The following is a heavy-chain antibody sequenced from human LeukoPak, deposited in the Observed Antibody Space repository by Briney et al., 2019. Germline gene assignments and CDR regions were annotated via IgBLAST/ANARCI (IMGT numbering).Heavy chain of an antibody. D-gene: IGHD3-10*01. V-gene: IGHV3-30*02. CDR1: GFTFSSYG. Sequence: GGSLRLSCAASGFTFSSYGMHWVRQAPGKGLEWVAFIRYDGSNKYYADSVKGRFTISRDNSKNTLYLQMNSLRAEDTAVYYCARAGTITMVRGVTVDLYYYYYMDVWGKGTTVTVSS. CDR3: ARAGTITMVRGVTVDLYYYYYMDV. J-gene: IGHJ6*03. CDR2: IRYDGSNK.